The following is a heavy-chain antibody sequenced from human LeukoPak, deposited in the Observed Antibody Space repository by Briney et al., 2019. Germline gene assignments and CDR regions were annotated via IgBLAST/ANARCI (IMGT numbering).Heavy chain of an antibody. J-gene: IGHJ5*02. V-gene: IGHV3-73*01. CDR1: GFTFSGST. Sequence: GGSLRLSCAASGFTFSGSTMYWVRQAPGKGLEWVGRIRTEAHSYATEYAASVKGRFTISRDDSENTAYLQMNSLKSEDTAVYYCTRLSVSNWFDPWGQGTLVTVS. D-gene: IGHD1-14*01. CDR3: TRLSVSNWFDP. CDR2: IRTEAHSYAT.